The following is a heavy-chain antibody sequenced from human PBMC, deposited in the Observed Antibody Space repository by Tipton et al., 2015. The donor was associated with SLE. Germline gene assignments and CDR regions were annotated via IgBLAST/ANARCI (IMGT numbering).Heavy chain of an antibody. CDR3: ARGLRTFPRLDI. Sequence: TLSLTCTVSGASISDGGHFWTWIRQPAGKGLEWIGRIFLTGNTNYNPSLKGRVTLSLDTSKNLFSLNLSSVTAADTALYYCARGLRTFPRLDIWGLGTKVTVSS. CDR1: GASISDGGHF. D-gene: IGHD4-17*01. CDR2: IFLTGNT. V-gene: IGHV4-61*02. J-gene: IGHJ3*02.